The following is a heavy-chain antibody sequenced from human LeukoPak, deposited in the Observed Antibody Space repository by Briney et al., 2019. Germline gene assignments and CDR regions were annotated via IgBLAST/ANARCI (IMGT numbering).Heavy chain of an antibody. CDR1: GYTFTSYG. CDR2: ISAYNGNT. V-gene: IGHV1-18*01. Sequence: ASVKVSCKASGYTFTSYGISWVRQAPGQGLEWMGWISAYNGNTNYAQKLQGRVTMTTHTSTSTAYMELRSLRSDYTAVYYCARDLRFPVRYFDLGPVVSDYWGQGTLVTVSS. CDR3: ARDLRFPVRYFDLGPVVSDY. D-gene: IGHD3-9*01. J-gene: IGHJ4*02.